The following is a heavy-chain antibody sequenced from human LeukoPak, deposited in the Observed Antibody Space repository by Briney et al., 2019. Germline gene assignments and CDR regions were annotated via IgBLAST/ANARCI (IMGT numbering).Heavy chain of an antibody. J-gene: IGHJ4*02. D-gene: IGHD4/OR15-4a*01. CDR3: ARGLNAYLDY. V-gene: IGHV1-3*01. CDR2: INAGNGDT. Sequence: GASVKVSCKAPGYIFTNYAIHWVRQAPGQRLEWVGWINAGNGDTKYSQKFQGRVTITRDTSATTAYMDLSSLRSEDTAVYYCARGLNAYLDYWGQGTLVTVSS. CDR1: GYIFTNYA.